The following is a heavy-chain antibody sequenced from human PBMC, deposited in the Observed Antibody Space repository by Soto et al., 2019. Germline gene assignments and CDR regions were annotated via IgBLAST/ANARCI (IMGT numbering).Heavy chain of an antibody. J-gene: IGHJ4*02. CDR2: MKEDGSEI. V-gene: IGHV3-7*01. D-gene: IGHD3-16*01. Sequence: GGSLRLSCAVSGFNVMSYWMSWVRQAPGKGLEWVGSMKEDGSEIYYLHSVRGRFSISRDSAGNALHLTMNYLSAEDTGVYFCARDIGFDYVNWGQGTLVTVSS. CDR1: GFNVMSYW. CDR3: ARDIGFDYVN.